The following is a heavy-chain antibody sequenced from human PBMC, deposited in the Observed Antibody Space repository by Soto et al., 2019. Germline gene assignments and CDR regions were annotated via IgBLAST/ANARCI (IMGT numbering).Heavy chain of an antibody. CDR1: GFTFSSYW. CDR2: INSDGSST. Sequence: GGSLRLSCAASGFTFSSYWMHWVRQAPGKGLVWVSRINSDGSSTSYADSVKGRFTISRDNAKNTLYLQMNSLRAEDTAVYYCASGGIAALTPFDYWGQGTLVTVSS. CDR3: ASGGIAALTPFDY. D-gene: IGHD6-6*01. J-gene: IGHJ4*02. V-gene: IGHV3-74*01.